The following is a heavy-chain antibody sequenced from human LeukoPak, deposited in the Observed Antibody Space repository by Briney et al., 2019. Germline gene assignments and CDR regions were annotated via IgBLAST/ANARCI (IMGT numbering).Heavy chain of an antibody. V-gene: IGHV1-2*02. CDR3: ARSPDILTGENFDY. J-gene: IGHJ4*02. CDR1: GYTFTGYY. CDR2: INLNSGGT. D-gene: IGHD3-9*01. Sequence: ASVKVSCKASGYTFTGYYMHWVRQATGQGLEWMGWINLNSGGTNDAQKFQDRGTMTRDTSISTAYMELSRLRSGDTAVYYCARSPDILTGENFDYWGQGTLVTVSS.